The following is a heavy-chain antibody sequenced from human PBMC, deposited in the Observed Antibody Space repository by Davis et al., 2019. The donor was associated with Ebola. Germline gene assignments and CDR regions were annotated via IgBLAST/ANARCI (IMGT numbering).Heavy chain of an antibody. CDR1: GFTFSSYA. Sequence: GESLMISCAASGFTFSSYAMSWVRQAPGKGLEWVSAISGSGGSTYYADSVKGRFTISSNNSKNTLYLQMNSLRAEDTTVYYCANQYCSSTSCYPPYYMDVWGKGTTVTVSS. CDR3: ANQYCSSTSCYPPYYMDV. V-gene: IGHV3-23*01. CDR2: ISGSGGST. D-gene: IGHD2-2*01. J-gene: IGHJ6*03.